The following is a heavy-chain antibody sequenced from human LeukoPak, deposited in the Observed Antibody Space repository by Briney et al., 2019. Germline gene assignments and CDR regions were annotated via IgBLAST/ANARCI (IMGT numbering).Heavy chain of an antibody. D-gene: IGHD3-22*01. CDR1: GGSISSYY. CDR3: ARVGYYDSSGYFDY. V-gene: IGHV4-59*01. CDR2: IYYSGST. Sequence: PSETLSLTCTVSGGSISSYYWNWIRQPPGKGLEWIGYIYYSGSTNYNPSLKSRVTISVDTSKNQFSLKLSSVTAADTAVYYCARVGYYDSSGYFDYWGREPWSPSP. J-gene: IGHJ4*02.